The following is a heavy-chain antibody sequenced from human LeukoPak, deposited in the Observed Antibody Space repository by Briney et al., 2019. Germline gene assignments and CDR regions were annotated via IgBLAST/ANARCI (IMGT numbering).Heavy chain of an antibody. CDR1: GVSICRSEW. J-gene: IGHJ4*02. Sequence: SETLSLTCAVSGVSICRSEWWNWVRQPPGQGLEWIGEIHRDGRTRYNPSLQTRVTMSIDYSKNQISLEVTSVTAADTAIYYCGKTDIYFNPIDYWGPGSLVTVSS. D-gene: IGHD3-9*01. V-gene: IGHV4-4*02. CDR3: GKTDIYFNPIDY. CDR2: IHRDGRT.